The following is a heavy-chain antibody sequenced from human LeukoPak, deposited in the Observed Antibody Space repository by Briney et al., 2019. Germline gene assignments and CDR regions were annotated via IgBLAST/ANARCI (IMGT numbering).Heavy chain of an antibody. CDR1: GYTFTSYD. CDR3: ARGVGPRYFDL. V-gene: IGHV1-2*02. J-gene: IGHJ2*01. D-gene: IGHD1-26*01. CDR2: INPNSGDT. Sequence: GASVKVSCKASGYTFTSYDINWVRQAPGQGLEWMGWINPNSGDTNYAQKSQGRVTMTRDTSISTAYMELSRLRSDDTAVYYCARGVGPRYFDLWGRGTLVTVSS.